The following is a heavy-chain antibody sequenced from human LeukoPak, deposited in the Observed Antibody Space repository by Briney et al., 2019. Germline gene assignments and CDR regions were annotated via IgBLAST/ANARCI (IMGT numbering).Heavy chain of an antibody. V-gene: IGHV3-30*02. Sequence: GGSLRLSCAASGFTFRTYGMHWVRQAPGKGLEWVSFIRFDELDRYYADSVKGRFFISRDNSRSTLYLQMNSLRAEDTAVYYCARTHCSDDSRLSPYYYYYLDVWGKGTTVTVSS. CDR2: IRFDELDR. D-gene: IGHD2-15*01. CDR3: ARTHCSDDSRLSPYYYYYLDV. CDR1: GFTFRTYG. J-gene: IGHJ6*03.